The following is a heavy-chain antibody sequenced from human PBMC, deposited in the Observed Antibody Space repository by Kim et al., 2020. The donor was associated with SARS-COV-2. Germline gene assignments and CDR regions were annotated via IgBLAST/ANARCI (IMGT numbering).Heavy chain of an antibody. V-gene: IGHV3-21*01. CDR2: ISSSSSYI. CDR3: ARDLGSDNWGGYYYYGMDV. CDR1: GFTFSSYS. D-gene: IGHD7-27*01. J-gene: IGHJ6*02. Sequence: GGSLRLSCAASGFTFSSYSMNWVRQAPGKGLEWVSSISSSSSYIYYGDSVKGRFTISRDNAKNSLYLQMNSLRAEDTAVYYCARDLGSDNWGGYYYYGMDVWGQGTTVTVSS.